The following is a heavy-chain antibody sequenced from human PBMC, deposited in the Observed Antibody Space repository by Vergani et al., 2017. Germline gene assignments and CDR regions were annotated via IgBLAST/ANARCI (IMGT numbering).Heavy chain of an antibody. J-gene: IGHJ4*02. CDR2: INTNTGNP. D-gene: IGHD4-11*01. CDR3: AREVREMYSDYDSRFDY. Sequence: QVQLVQSGAEVKKPGASVKVSCKASGYTFTNYTMNWVRQAPGQGLEWMGWINTNTGNPTYAQGFTGRFLFSLDTSVSTAYLQINSLKAVDTAVYYCAREVREMYSDYDSRFDYWGQGTLVTVSS. V-gene: IGHV7-4-1*02. CDR1: GYTFTNYT.